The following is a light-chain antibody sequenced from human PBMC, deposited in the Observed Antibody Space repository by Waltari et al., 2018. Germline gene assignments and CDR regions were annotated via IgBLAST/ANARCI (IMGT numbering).Light chain of an antibody. Sequence: EIVMTQSPATLSVSPGERATLSCRASQSVSSNLGWYQQKPGQAPRLLIYGASTRATDIPARFSGSGSGTEFTLTISSLQSEDFAVYYCQQYNTWPTFGQGTKVEIK. J-gene: IGKJ1*01. CDR3: QQYNTWPT. CDR2: GAS. CDR1: QSVSSN. V-gene: IGKV3-15*01.